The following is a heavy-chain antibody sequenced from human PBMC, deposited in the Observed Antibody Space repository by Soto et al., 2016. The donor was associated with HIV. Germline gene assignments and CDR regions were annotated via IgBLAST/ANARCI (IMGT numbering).Heavy chain of an antibody. CDR1: TDSSRSFS. J-gene: IGHJ4*02. CDR2: IYYPGNS. Sequence: QVQLQESGPGLVKPSETLSLTCNFSTDSSRSFSWSWVRQSPGKGLEWIASIYYPGNSHYSPALKSRITISLDTSKSQFSLKMNSMTIADTAVYYCAAWGGVVHCGPLDYWARESSSPSPQ. CDR3: AAWGGVVHCGPLDY. V-gene: IGHV4-59*01. D-gene: IGHD3-16*01.